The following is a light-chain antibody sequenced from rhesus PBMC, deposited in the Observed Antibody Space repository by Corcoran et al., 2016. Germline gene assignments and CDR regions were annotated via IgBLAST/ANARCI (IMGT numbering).Light chain of an antibody. CDR3: QKYSISPYS. Sequence: TQSPATLSLFPGERVTLSCRASQSVGSYLAWSLQRPGQAPRLLIYGSPSRATCVPDTFSGSGSGTEFTLTLSRLEPEDFAVYYCQKYSISPYSFGQGTKVEIK. CDR2: GSP. V-gene: IGKV3-53*01. CDR1: QSVGSY. J-gene: IGKJ2*01.